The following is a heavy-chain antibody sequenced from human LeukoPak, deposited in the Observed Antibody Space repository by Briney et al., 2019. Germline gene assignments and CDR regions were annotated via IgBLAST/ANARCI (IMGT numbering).Heavy chain of an antibody. J-gene: IGHJ4*02. D-gene: IGHD1-14*01. V-gene: IGHV3-21*06. CDR3: ATETNGRHYDY. CDR2: IGPTGFDR. CDR1: GLTFSTSG. Sequence: GGSLRLSCTTSGLTFSTSGFNRVRQAPGKGLEWVASIGPTGFDRYHADSIKGRFTVSRDNANNFLYLQMDSLRAEDTAVYYCATETNGRHYDYWGQGTLLTVP.